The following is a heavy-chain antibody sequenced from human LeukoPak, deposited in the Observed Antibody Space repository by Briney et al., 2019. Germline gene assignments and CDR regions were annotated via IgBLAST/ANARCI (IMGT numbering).Heavy chain of an antibody. J-gene: IGHJ4*02. CDR1: GGSISSSSYY. CDR3: ANRVAARQQTVDY. D-gene: IGHD6-6*01. Sequence: PSETLSLTCTVSGGSISSSSYYWGWIRQPPGKGLEWIGSIYYSGSTYYNPSLKSRVTISVDTSKNQFSLKLSSVTAADTAVYYCANRVAARQQTVDYWGQGTLVTVSS. V-gene: IGHV4-39*01. CDR2: IYYSGST.